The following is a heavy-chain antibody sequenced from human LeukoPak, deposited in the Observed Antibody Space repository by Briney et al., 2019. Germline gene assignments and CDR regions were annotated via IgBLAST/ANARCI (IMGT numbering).Heavy chain of an antibody. CDR3: ARQASGYCFDY. CDR2: IYYSGRT. J-gene: IGHJ4*02. D-gene: IGHD3-22*01. CDR1: GGSISSSNYY. V-gene: IGHV4-39*01. Sequence: SETLSLTCTVSGGSISSSNYYWGWIRQPPGKGLEWIGTIYYSGRTYYNPSLKSRVTISVDTSKNQFSLKLSSVTAADTAVFYCARQASGYCFDYWGQGTLVTVSS.